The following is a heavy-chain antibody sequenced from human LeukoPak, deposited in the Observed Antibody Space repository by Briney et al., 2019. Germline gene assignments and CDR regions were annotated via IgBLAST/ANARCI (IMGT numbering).Heavy chain of an antibody. V-gene: IGHV3-48*04. J-gene: IGHJ4*02. CDR3: AREGNTAMVRGLNY. CDR2: ISSSSSTI. CDR1: GFTFSSYS. Sequence: GGSLRLSCAASGFTFSSYSMNWVRQAPGKGLEWVSYISSSSSTIYYADSVKGRFTISRDNAKNSLYLQMNSLRAEDTAVYYCAREGNTAMVRGLNYWGQGTLVTVSS. D-gene: IGHD5-18*01.